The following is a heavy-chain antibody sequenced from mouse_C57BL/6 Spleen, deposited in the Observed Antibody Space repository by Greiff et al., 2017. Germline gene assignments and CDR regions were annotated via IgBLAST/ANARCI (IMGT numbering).Heavy chain of an antibody. J-gene: IGHJ2*01. V-gene: IGHV1-81*01. D-gene: IGHD3-2*02. CDR3: ARDSSGSPYYFDY. CDR2: IYPRSGNT. CDR1: GYTFTSYG. Sequence: QVQLKESGAELARPGASVKLSCKASGYTFTSYGISWVKQRTGQGLEWIGEIYPRSGNTYYNEKFKGKATLTADKSSSTAYMELRSLTSEDSAVYFCARDSSGSPYYFDYWGQGTTLTVSS.